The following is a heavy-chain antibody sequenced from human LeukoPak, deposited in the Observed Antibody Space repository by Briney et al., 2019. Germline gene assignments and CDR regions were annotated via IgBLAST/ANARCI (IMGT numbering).Heavy chain of an antibody. CDR2: ISAYNGNT. CDR1: GYTFTSYG. J-gene: IGHJ5*02. D-gene: IGHD2-2*01. V-gene: IGHV1-18*01. Sequence: GASVKVSCKASGYTFTSYGISWVRQAPGQGLEWMGWISAYNGNTNYAQKLQGRVTMTTDTSTSTAYMELSSLRSEDTAVYYCARDRGQYCSSTSCYVFGFDPWGQGTLVTVSS. CDR3: ARDRGQYCSSTSCYVFGFDP.